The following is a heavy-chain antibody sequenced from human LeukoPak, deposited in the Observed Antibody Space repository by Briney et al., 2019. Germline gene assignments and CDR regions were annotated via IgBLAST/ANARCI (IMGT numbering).Heavy chain of an antibody. V-gene: IGHV6-1*01. D-gene: IGHD6-25*01. Sequence: SQTLSLTCAISGDSVSSSSVAWDWIRQSPSRGLEWLGRTYYRSKWSSVYAVSVKSRITINSDTSKNQFSLQLNSVTPDDTAVYYCVRDTQRAFDSWGQGTLVTVSS. CDR3: VRDTQRAFDS. CDR1: GDSVSSSSVA. J-gene: IGHJ4*02. CDR2: TYYRSKWSS.